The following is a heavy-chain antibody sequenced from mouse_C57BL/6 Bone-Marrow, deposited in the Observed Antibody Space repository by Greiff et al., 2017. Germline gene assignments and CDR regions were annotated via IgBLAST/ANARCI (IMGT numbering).Heavy chain of an antibody. CDR2: FHPYNDDT. J-gene: IGHJ3*01. CDR3: SRHDFDEGFAY. V-gene: IGHV1-47*01. Sequence: VKLVESGAELVKPGASVKMSCQASGYTFTTYPIEWMKQNHGKSLEWIGNFHPYNDDTKYNAKFKGKATLTVEKYSSTVYLELSRIYSDDSAVYDWSRHDFDEGFAYWGQGTLVTVSA. D-gene: IGHD2-4*01. CDR1: GYTFTTYP.